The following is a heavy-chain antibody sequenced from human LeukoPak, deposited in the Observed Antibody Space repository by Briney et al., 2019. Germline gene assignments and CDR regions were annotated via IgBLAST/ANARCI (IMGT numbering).Heavy chain of an antibody. D-gene: IGHD4-17*01. CDR3: ARLGDYGNYYYYMDV. CDR2: IYYSGGT. V-gene: IGHV4-39*01. CDR1: GDSISSSNYY. Sequence: PSETLSLTCTVSGDSISSSNYYWGWIRQPPGKGLEWIGSIYYSGGTYYNPSLKSRVTISVDTSKNQFSLKLSSVTAADTAVYYCARLGDYGNYYYYMDVWGKETTVTISS. J-gene: IGHJ6*03.